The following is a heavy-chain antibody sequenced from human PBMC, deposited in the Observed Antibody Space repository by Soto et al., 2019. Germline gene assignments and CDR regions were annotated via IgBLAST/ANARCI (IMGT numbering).Heavy chain of an antibody. CDR2: IWYDGSNK. CDR3: ARDLLGLDYGDYGMDV. J-gene: IGHJ6*02. Sequence: QVQLVESGGGVVQPGRSLRLSCAASGFTFSSYGMHWVRQAPGKGLEWVAVIWYDGSNKYYADSVKGRFTISRDNSKNTLYLQMNSLRAEDTAVYYCARDLLGLDYGDYGMDVWGQGTTVTVSS. V-gene: IGHV3-33*01. CDR1: GFTFSSYG. D-gene: IGHD4-17*01.